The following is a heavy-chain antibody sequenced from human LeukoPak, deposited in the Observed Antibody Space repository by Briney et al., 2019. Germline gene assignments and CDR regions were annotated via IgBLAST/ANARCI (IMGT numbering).Heavy chain of an antibody. D-gene: IGHD3-22*01. CDR2: ISGSGGST. Sequence: GGSLRLSCAASGFTVSSNYMSWVRQAPGKGLEWVSAISGSGGSTYYADSVKGRFTISRDNSKNTLYLQMNSLRAEDTAVYYCAKDLGREYYDSSGYSGTYGYWGQGTLVTVSS. J-gene: IGHJ4*02. CDR1: GFTVSSNY. V-gene: IGHV3-23*01. CDR3: AKDLGREYYDSSGYSGTYGY.